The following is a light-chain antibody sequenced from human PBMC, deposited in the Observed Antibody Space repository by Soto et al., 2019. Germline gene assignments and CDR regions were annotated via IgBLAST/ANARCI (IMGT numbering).Light chain of an antibody. V-gene: IGKV3-11*01. CDR2: DAS. CDR3: HQRSNWPRT. J-gene: IGKJ1*01. CDR1: QSVSRY. Sequence: EIVLTQSPATLSLSPGERATLSCRASQSVSRYLAWYQQKPGQAPRLLMYDASNRATGIPARFSGSGSGTDFTLTISSLEPEDFAVYYCHQRSNWPRTFGQGTKVEMK.